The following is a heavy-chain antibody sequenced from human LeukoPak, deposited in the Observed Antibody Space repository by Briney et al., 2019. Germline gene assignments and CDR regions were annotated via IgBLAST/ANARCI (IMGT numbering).Heavy chain of an antibody. J-gene: IGHJ4*02. CDR3: AKDRPIKGTRSPFDY. CDR2: ISYDGSNK. Sequence: PGRSLRLSCAASGFTFSSYGMHWVRQAPGKGLGWVAVISYDGSNKYYADSVKGRFTISRDNSKNTLYLQMNSLRAEDTAVYYCAKDRPIKGTRSPFDYWGQGTLVTVSS. V-gene: IGHV3-30*18. D-gene: IGHD6-6*01. CDR1: GFTFSSYG.